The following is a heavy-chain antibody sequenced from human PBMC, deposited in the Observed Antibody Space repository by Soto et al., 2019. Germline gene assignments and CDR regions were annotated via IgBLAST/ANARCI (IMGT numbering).Heavy chain of an antibody. CDR1: GFTVSSNY. CDR2: IYSGGST. J-gene: IGHJ6*02. Sequence: GGSLRLSCAASGFTVSSNYMSWVRQAPGRGLEWVSVIYSGGSTYYADSVKGRFTISRDNSKNTLYLQMNSLRAEDTAVYYCARDKVAGTFYYYYGMDVWGQGTTVTVSS. D-gene: IGHD6-19*01. CDR3: ARDKVAGTFYYYYGMDV. V-gene: IGHV3-53*01.